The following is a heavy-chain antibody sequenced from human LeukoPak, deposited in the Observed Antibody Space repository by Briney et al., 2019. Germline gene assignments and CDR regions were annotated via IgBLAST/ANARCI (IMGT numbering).Heavy chain of an antibody. CDR2: IGSCGSFT. Sequence: GGSLRLSYAPSGFNLRTYELLWVRQAPGKGPEWIAYIGSCGSFTYDAASVRGRFTVSRDNAKNSLYLQMNSLRVEDTAVYYWARDSLHDYDGSSYGYYFDYWGQGTLVTVSS. J-gene: IGHJ4*02. CDR1: GFNLRTYE. CDR3: ARDSLHDYDGSSYGYYFDY. D-gene: IGHD3-22*01. V-gene: IGHV3-48*03.